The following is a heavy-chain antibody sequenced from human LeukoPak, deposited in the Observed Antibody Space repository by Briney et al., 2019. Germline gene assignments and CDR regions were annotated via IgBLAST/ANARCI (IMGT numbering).Heavy chain of an antibody. D-gene: IGHD4/OR15-4a*01. CDR3: GRPQVTMEAFEI. CDR2: INPNSGGT. CDR1: GYTFTAYY. V-gene: IGHV1-2*02. Sequence: ASVKVSCKASGYTFTAYYMHWVRQAPGQGLGWMGWINPNSGGTKYAQKFQGRVTMTRDTSIRTAYMELSSLRSDDTAVYYCGRPQVTMEAFEIWGQGTMVTVSS. J-gene: IGHJ3*02.